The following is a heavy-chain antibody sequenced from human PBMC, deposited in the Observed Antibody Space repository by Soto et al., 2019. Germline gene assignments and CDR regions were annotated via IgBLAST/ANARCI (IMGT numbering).Heavy chain of an antibody. CDR1: GGSISSSSYY. Sequence: SETLSLTCTVSGGSISSSSYYWGWIRQPPGKGLEWIGSIYYSGSTYYNPSLKSRVTISVDTSKNQFSLKLSSVTAADTAVYYCARKLRYFDGNYYYYYMDVWGKGTTVTVSS. V-gene: IGHV4-39*01. CDR3: ARKLRYFDGNYYYYYMDV. D-gene: IGHD3-9*01. CDR2: IYYSGST. J-gene: IGHJ6*03.